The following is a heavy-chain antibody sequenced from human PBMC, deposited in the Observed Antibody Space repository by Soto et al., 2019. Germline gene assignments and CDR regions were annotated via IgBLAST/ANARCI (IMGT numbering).Heavy chain of an antibody. Sequence: SETLSLTCAVYGGSFSGYYWSWIRQPPGKGLEWIGENNHSGSTNYNPSLKSRVTISVDTSKNQFSLKLSSVTAADTAVYYCARGKPPFWSGYLSPGFYFDYWGQGTLVTVSS. V-gene: IGHV4-34*01. J-gene: IGHJ4*02. CDR1: GGSFSGYY. CDR2: NNHSGST. CDR3: ARGKPPFWSGYLSPGFYFDY. D-gene: IGHD3-3*01.